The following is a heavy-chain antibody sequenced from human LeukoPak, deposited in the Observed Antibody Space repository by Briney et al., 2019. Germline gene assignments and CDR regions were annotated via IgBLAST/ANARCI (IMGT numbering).Heavy chain of an antibody. Sequence: SETLSLTCTVSGGSISSSSYYWGWIRQPPGKGLEWIGSIYYSGSTYYNPSLKSRVTISVDTSKNQFSLKLSSVTAADTAVYYCARHQYIVYYYGSGRPLDYWGQGTLVTVSS. D-gene: IGHD3-10*01. CDR2: IYYSGST. J-gene: IGHJ4*02. V-gene: IGHV4-39*01. CDR3: ARHQYIVYYYGSGRPLDY. CDR1: GGSISSSSYY.